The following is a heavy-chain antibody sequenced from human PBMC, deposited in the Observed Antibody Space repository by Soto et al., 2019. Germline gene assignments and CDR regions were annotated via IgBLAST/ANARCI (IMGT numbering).Heavy chain of an antibody. CDR1: GFTFSDYY. CDR2: ISSSGSTI. CDR3: ARMYYDILTGYYTPRYYYTDV. D-gene: IGHD3-9*01. Sequence: PGGSLRLSCAASGFTFSDYYMSWIRQAPGKGLEWVSYISSSGSTIYYADSVKGRFTISRDNAKNSLYLQMNSLRAEDTAVYYCARMYYDILTGYYTPRYYYTDVWGKGTTVTVSS. V-gene: IGHV3-11*01. J-gene: IGHJ6*03.